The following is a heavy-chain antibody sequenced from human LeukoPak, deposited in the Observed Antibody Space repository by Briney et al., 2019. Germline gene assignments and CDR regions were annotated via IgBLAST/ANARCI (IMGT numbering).Heavy chain of an antibody. J-gene: IGHJ6*02. V-gene: IGHV4-4*07. Sequence: SETLSLTCTVSGGSISSYYWCWIRQPAGKGLEWIGRIYTSGTTNYNPSLKSRVTLSVDTSKNQFSLKLSSVTAADTAVYYCARDRDYYGMAVWGQGTTVTVSS. CDR3: ARDRDYYGMAV. CDR1: GGSISSYY. CDR2: IYTSGTT.